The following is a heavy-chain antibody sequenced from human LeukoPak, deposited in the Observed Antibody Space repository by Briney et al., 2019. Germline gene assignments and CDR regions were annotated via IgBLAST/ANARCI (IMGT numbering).Heavy chain of an antibody. CDR1: GFTVSTNY. D-gene: IGHD3-10*01. J-gene: IGHJ3*02. Sequence: GGSLRLSCAASGFTVSTNYMSWVRQAPGKGLEWVSVIYSGGGTLYADSVKGRFTISRDNSRNTLFLQMNTLRAEDTAMYYCASFYYNSGYGAFDIWGQGTMVTVSS. CDR3: ASFYYNSGYGAFDI. V-gene: IGHV3-53*01. CDR2: IYSGGGT.